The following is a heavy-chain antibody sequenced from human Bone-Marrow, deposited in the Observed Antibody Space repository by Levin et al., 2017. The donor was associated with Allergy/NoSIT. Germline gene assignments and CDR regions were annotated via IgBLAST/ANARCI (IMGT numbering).Heavy chain of an antibody. D-gene: IGHD3-10*01. CDR1: GGSIRSYY. CDR3: ARMVRGGYWIDSYHYYGMDV. CDR2: IYESGTT. J-gene: IGHJ6*02. V-gene: IGHV4-59*01. Sequence: SETLSLTCSVSGGSIRSYYWSWIRQPPGKGLEWIGYIYESGTTNYNPSLKSRVTMSVDTSRNQFSLKLTSVTAPDTAVYYCARMVRGGYWIDSYHYYGMDVWGQGTTVTVSS.